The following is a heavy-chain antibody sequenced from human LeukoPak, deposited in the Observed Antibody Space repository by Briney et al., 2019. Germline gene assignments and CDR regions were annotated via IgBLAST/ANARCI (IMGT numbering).Heavy chain of an antibody. D-gene: IGHD6-19*01. CDR3: TRARVVTVPGTADYYFYMDV. CDR2: MTTISTLM. J-gene: IGHJ6*03. Sequence: GGSLRLSCAASGFTFNTYAMNWVRQAPGKGLEWVSSMTTISTLMYYAASVKGRFTVSRDNAKNSLYLQMNSLRAGDTAVYYCTRARVVTVPGTADYYFYMDVWGRGTTVTVSS. CDR1: GFTFNTYA. V-gene: IGHV3-21*01.